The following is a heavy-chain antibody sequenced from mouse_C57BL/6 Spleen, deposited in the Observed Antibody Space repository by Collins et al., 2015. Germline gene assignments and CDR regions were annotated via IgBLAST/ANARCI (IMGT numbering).Heavy chain of an antibody. CDR1: GFNIKDDY. V-gene: IGHV14-4*01. Sequence: GFNIKDDYMHWVKQRPEQGLEWIGWIDPENGDTEYASKFQDKATITSDTSSSTAYLQLSSLTSEDTAVYYCTIGYKWGQGTTLTVSS. CDR2: IDPENGDT. D-gene: IGHD1-2*01. J-gene: IGHJ2*01. CDR3: TIGYK.